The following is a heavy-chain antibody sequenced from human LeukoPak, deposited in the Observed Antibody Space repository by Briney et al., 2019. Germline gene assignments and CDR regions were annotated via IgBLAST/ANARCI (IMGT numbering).Heavy chain of an antibody. V-gene: IGHV1-18*01. D-gene: IGHD3-16*01. CDR1: GYTFTSYG. CDR2: ISAYNGST. Sequence: ASVKVSCKASGYTFTSYGISWVRQAPGQGLEWMGWISAYNGSTNYAQKLQGRVTMTTDTSTSTAYMELRSLRSDDTAVYYCARDLGTRAQSGSGIDYWGQGTLVTVSS. J-gene: IGHJ4*02. CDR3: ARDLGTRAQSGSGIDY.